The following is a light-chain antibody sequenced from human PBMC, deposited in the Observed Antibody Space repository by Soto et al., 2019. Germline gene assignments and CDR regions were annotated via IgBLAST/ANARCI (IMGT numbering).Light chain of an antibody. CDR1: SSDVGSYNL. CDR3: CSYAGSQ. Sequence: QSALTQPASVSGSPGQSITISCTGTSSDVGSYNLVSWYQQHPGKAPKLMIYEGSKRPSGVSNRFSGSKSGNTASLTISGLQAEDEADYYCCSYAGSQFGGGTQLTVL. J-gene: IGLJ2*01. V-gene: IGLV2-23*01. CDR2: EGS.